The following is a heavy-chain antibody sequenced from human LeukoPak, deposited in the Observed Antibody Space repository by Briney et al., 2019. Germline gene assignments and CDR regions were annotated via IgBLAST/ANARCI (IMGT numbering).Heavy chain of an antibody. CDR2: IYYNGRT. Sequence: AETLSLTCTVSVGYISSGEYYSGWIRQPPGKGLVWIANIYYNGRTHYNPSLKTRVTISVDKSNNQFSLKVYSVSVKDTAVYYCARHRFEGYGDSGTFDYWGQGTLVTVSS. V-gene: IGHV4-39*01. CDR1: VGYISSGEYY. CDR3: ARHRFEGYGDSGTFDY. J-gene: IGHJ4*02. D-gene: IGHD4-17*01.